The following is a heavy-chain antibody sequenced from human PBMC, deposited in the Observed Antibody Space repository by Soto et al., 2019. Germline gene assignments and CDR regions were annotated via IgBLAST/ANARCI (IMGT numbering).Heavy chain of an antibody. D-gene: IGHD5-18*01. J-gene: IGHJ4*02. CDR1: GFTFSSYA. Sequence: QVEVVESGGGVVQPGRSLRLSCAASGFTFSSYAMHWVRQAPGKGLEWVAVISYDGSNKYYADSVKGRFTISRDNSKNTLYLQMHSLRAEDTAVYYCARGYSYAYYFDYWGQGTLVTVSP. CDR3: ARGYSYAYYFDY. V-gene: IGHV3-30-3*01. CDR2: ISYDGSNK.